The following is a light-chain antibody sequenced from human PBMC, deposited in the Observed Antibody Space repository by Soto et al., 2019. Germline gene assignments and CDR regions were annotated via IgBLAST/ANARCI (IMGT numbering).Light chain of an antibody. J-gene: IGLJ3*02. V-gene: IGLV3-9*01. Sequence: SYELTQPLSVSVALGQTARITCGGNNIGSKNVHWYQQKPGQAPVLVIYRDSSRPSGIPERFSGSNSGNTATLTISRAQAGDEADHYCQVWDSSTGVFGGGTKLTVL. CDR2: RDS. CDR1: NIGSKN. CDR3: QVWDSSTGV.